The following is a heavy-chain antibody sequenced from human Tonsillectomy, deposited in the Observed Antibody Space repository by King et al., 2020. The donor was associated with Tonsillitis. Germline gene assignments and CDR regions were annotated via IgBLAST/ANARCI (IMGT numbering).Heavy chain of an antibody. CDR3: ARDDYASSGYYQSFYYYGMDV. CDR1: GGTFSRLG. D-gene: IGHD3-22*01. V-gene: IGHV1-69*18. J-gene: IGHJ6*02. Sequence: VQLVESGAELKKPGSSVKVSCKASGGTFSRLGISWVRQAPGQGLEWMGSIIPMFGPANYAQKFQARATITADEPTYTVYLDLSSLTSEDTAVYYCARDDYASSGYYQSFYYYGMDVWGQGTTVTVSS. CDR2: IIPMFGPA.